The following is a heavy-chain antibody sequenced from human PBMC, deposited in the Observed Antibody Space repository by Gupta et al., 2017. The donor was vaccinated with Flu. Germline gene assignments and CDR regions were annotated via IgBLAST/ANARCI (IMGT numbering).Heavy chain of an antibody. J-gene: IGHJ4*02. CDR3: ARGVAAAGIKDYLDY. CDR1: GGSISSGGYY. V-gene: IGHV4-31*03. D-gene: IGHD6-13*01. CDR2: IYYSGST. Sequence: QVQLQESGPGLVKPSQTLSLTCTVSGGSISSGGYYWSWFRQHPGKGLEWIGYIYYSGSTYYNPSLKSRVTISVDTSKNQFSLKLSSVTAADTAVYYCARGVAAAGIKDYLDYWGQGTLVTGSS.